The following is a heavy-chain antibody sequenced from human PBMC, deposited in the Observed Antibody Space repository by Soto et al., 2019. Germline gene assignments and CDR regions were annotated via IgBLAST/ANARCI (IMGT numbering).Heavy chain of an antibody. D-gene: IGHD6-13*01. CDR3: ARGSRMSIPAASGRDYYYHGLDV. CDR2: INHRGSI. V-gene: IGHV4-34*01. CDR1: GGSFSGYY. Sequence: QVQLQQWGAGLLKPSETLSLNCAVYGGSFSGYYWSWIRQPPVKWLEWIGEINHRGSINYNPSLKSRVTMSVDTSKNQFSLKLNSVTASDTAVFYCARGSRMSIPAASGRDYYYHGLDVWGQGTAVTVSS. J-gene: IGHJ6*02.